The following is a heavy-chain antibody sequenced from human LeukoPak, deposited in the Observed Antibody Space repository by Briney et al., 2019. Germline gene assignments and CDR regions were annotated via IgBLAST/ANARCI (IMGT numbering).Heavy chain of an antibody. D-gene: IGHD2-15*01. Sequence: SETLSLTCTVPGGSISSSSYYWSGIRQHRGKGLEWLVYISSGGSTYSSPSLKGRLTMFVATSKNQFSLKLSSVTAADTAVYYCARDLGGGSFDFWGQGTLVTVSS. CDR2: ISSGGST. CDR1: GGSISSSSYY. J-gene: IGHJ4*02. V-gene: IGHV4-31*03. CDR3: ARDLGGGSFDF.